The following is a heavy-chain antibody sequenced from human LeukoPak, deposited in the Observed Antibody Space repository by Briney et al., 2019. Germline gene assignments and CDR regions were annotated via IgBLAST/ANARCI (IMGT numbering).Heavy chain of an antibody. V-gene: IGHV3-7*01. CDR2: IKQDGSEK. CDR3: ARDSLDYGSMDV. Sequence: AGGSLRLSCAASGFTFSNYAMSWVRQAPGKGLEWVANIKQDGSEKYYVDSVKGRFTISRDNAKNSLYLQMNSLRAEDTAVYYCARDSLDYGSMDVWGKGTTVTVSS. J-gene: IGHJ6*03. CDR1: GFTFSNYA. D-gene: IGHD4/OR15-4a*01.